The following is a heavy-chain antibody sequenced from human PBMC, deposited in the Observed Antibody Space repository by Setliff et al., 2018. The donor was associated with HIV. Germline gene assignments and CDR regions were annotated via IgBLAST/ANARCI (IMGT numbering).Heavy chain of an antibody. J-gene: IGHJ4*02. Sequence: SVKVSCKASGGTFSSYAISWGRQAPGQGLEWMGGIIPIFGTANYAKKFQGRVPSTADESTSTAYTELSSLRSEDTAVYYCARGGVYYYDSSGWSMDYWGQGTLVTVSS. CDR2: IIPIFGTA. D-gene: IGHD3-22*01. CDR3: ARGGVYYYDSSGWSMDY. V-gene: IGHV1-69*13. CDR1: GGTFSSYA.